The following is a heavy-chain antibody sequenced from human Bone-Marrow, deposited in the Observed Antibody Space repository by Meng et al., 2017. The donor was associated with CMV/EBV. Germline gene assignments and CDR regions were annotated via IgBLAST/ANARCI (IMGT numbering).Heavy chain of an antibody. J-gene: IGHJ5*02. CDR1: GGSFSGYY. V-gene: IGHV4-34*01. CDR2: INHSGST. D-gene: IGHD4-17*01. CDR3: ARPDYGDYTPYNWFDP. Sequence: CGGSFSGYYWSWIRQPPGKGLEWIGEINHSGSTNYNPSLKSRVTISVDTSKNQFSLKLSSVTAADTAVYYCARPDYGDYTPYNWFDPWGQGTLVTVSS.